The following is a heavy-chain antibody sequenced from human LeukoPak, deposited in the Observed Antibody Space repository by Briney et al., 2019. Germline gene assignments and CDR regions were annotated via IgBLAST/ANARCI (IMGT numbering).Heavy chain of an antibody. CDR1: GGSISSGSYY. CDR2: IYTSGGT. D-gene: IGHD1-26*01. CDR3: ARVSGSCLDY. V-gene: IGHV4-61*02. J-gene: IGHJ4*02. Sequence: PSQTLSLTCTVSGGSISSGSYYWSWIRQPAGKGLEWIGRIYTSGGTNYNPSLKSRVTISVGTSKNQFSLKLSSVTAADTAVYYCARVSGSCLDYWGQGTLATVSS.